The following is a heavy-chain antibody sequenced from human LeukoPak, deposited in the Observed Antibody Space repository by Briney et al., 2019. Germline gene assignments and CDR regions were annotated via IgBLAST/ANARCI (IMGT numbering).Heavy chain of an antibody. V-gene: IGHV1-69*11. CDR2: IIPVPDTA. D-gene: IGHD3/OR15-3a*01. Sequence: SVTLSCKSSADNFINYAINWVRQAPGQRLESMGRIIPVPDTANFALNLQRVTITADQSTTTPPFNLYGLSYAYTALDNCARRTGPVDHAFDIWGQGTLVTVSS. CDR3: ARRTGPVDHAFDI. J-gene: IGHJ3*02. CDR1: ADNFINYA.